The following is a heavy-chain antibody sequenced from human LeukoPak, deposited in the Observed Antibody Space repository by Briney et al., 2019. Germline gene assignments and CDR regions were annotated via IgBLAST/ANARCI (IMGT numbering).Heavy chain of an antibody. D-gene: IGHD3-22*01. V-gene: IGHV3-49*04. J-gene: IGHJ3*02. CDR2: VRSKAYGGTT. Sequence: GGSLRLSCTASGFTFGDYVMSWVGQAPGKGLEGVGFVRSKAYGGTTKNAASVKGRFTISRDDSRSIAYLQMDSLKTEHTAVYYSTRRYNYDSSGYSYVRDAFDIWGQGTMVTVSS. CDR1: GFTFGDYV. CDR3: TRRYNYDSSGYSYVRDAFDI.